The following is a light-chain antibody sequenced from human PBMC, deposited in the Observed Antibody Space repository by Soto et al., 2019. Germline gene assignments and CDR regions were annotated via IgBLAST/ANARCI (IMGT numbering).Light chain of an antibody. J-gene: IGLJ1*01. V-gene: IGLV2-14*01. CDR2: EVS. Sequence: QSVLTQPASVSGSPEQSITISCTGTSSDVGTYNYVSWYQHHPGKAPKLIIYEVSNRPSGVSNRLSGSKSGSTASLTISGLQAEDEADYHCTSYTRDTALVFGTGTKVTVL. CDR1: SSDVGTYNY. CDR3: TSYTRDTALV.